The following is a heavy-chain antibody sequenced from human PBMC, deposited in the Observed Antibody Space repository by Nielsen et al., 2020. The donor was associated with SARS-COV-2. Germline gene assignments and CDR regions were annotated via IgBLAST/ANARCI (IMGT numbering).Heavy chain of an antibody. CDR2: IRSKANSYAT. Sequence: GGSLRLSCAASGFTFSGSTMHWVRQASGKGLEWVGRIRSKANSYATGFAASVKGRFTISRDDSKNTAYLQMNNLRTEDTAVYYCTRVNPTSGSWFDALDIWGQGTMVTVSS. J-gene: IGHJ3*02. CDR3: TRVNPTSGSWFDALDI. V-gene: IGHV3-73*01. D-gene: IGHD6-13*01. CDR1: GFTFSGST.